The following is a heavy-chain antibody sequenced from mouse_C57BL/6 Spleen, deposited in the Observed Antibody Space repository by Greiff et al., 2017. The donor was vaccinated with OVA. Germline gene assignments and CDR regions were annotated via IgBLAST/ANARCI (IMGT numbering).Heavy chain of an antibody. CDR2: INPNNGGT. Sequence: EVQLQQSGPELVKPGASVKISCKASGYTFTDYYMNWVKQSHGKSLEWIGDINPNNGGTSYNQKFKGKATLTVDKSSSTAYMELRSLTSEDSAVYYCANSRVVGHYYAMDYWGQGTSVTVSS. J-gene: IGHJ4*01. D-gene: IGHD1-1*01. CDR3: ANSRVVGHYYAMDY. V-gene: IGHV1-26*01. CDR1: GYTFTDYY.